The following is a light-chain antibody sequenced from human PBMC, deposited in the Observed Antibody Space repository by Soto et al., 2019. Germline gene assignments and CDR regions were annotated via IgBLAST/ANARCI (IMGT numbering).Light chain of an antibody. CDR2: AAS. J-gene: IGKJ4*01. CDR3: QKYNTAPLT. CDR1: QDISNS. V-gene: IGKV1-27*01. Sequence: DIQMTQSPSSLSASVGDRVTITCRASQDISNSLAWYQQKPEKVPNLLIYAASTLQSGVPNRFSGSGSGTDFTLTITSLEPEDVATYYCQKYNTAPLTFGGGTRVEIK.